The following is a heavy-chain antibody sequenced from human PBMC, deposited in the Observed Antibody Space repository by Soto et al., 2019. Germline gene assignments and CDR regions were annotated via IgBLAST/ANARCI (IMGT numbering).Heavy chain of an antibody. CDR1: GFTFSNAW. D-gene: IGHD6-19*01. J-gene: IGHJ6*02. V-gene: IGHV3-15*01. CDR3: TTDGYSSGYYYYGMDV. Sequence: GGSLRLSCAASGFTFSNAWMSWVRQAPGKGLEWVGRIKSKTDGGTTDYAAPVKGRFTISRDDSKNTLYLQMNSLKTEDTAVYYCTTDGYSSGYYYYGMDVWGQGTTVTV. CDR2: IKSKTDGGTT.